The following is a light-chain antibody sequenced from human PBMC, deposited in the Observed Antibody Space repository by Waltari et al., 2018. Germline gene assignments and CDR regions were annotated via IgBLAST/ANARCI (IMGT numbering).Light chain of an antibody. CDR3: QQYNNWPPYT. CDR1: QSVSSN. Sequence: EIVMTQSPATLSVSPGERATLSCRASQSVSSNLAWYQQKPCQAPRLLIYGASTRATGIPAMFSGSGSGTEFTLTISSMQSEDFAVYYCQQYNNWPPYTFGQGTKLEIK. V-gene: IGKV3-15*01. J-gene: IGKJ2*01. CDR2: GAS.